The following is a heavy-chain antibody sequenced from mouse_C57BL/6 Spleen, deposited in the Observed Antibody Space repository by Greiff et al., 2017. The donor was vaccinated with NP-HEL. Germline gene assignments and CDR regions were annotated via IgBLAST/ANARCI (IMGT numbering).Heavy chain of an antibody. V-gene: IGHV1-7*01. Sequence: VQLQQSGAELAKPGASVKLSCKASGYPFTSYWMHWVKQRPGQGLEWIGYINPSSGYTKYNQKFKDKATLTADKSSSTAYMQLSSLTYEDSAVYYCARDGSSYDCAMDYWGQGTSVTVSS. CDR3: ARDGSSYDCAMDY. D-gene: IGHD1-1*01. CDR2: INPSSGYT. CDR1: GYPFTSYW. J-gene: IGHJ4*01.